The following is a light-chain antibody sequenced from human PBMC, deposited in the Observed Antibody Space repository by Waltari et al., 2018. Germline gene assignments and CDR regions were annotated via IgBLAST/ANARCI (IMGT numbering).Light chain of an antibody. Sequence: ELVMTQSPATLSVSPGERATHSCRATQSVSSNLAWYQQNPGQAPRLLIYGASTRATGVLARFIGSGSGTELTLTISLLQSEDFAVYCCQQYNDWPRTFGQGTKVEL. CDR2: GAS. CDR1: QSVSSN. CDR3: QQYNDWPRT. V-gene: IGKV3-15*01. J-gene: IGKJ1*01.